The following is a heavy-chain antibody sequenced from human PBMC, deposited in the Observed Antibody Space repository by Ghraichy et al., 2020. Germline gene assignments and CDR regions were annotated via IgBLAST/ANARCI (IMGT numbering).Heavy chain of an antibody. CDR2: ISQEGGSK. J-gene: IGHJ6*02. Sequence: LSLTCAASGFIFSSSGMHWVRQAPGKGLEWVAVISQEGGSKYYADSVKGRFTISRDNSKNTLYLQMNSLRPEDTALYYCAKCPPLGSNFYYYGMDVWGQGTTVTVSS. CDR1: GFIFSSSG. D-gene: IGHD3-10*01. CDR3: AKCPPLGSNFYYYGMDV. V-gene: IGHV3-30*18.